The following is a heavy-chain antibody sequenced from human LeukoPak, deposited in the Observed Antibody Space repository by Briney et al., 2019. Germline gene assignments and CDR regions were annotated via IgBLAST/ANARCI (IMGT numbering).Heavy chain of an antibody. J-gene: IGHJ1*01. Sequence: PSETLSLTCTVSGGSISSYYWSWIRQPPGKGLEWIGYIYYSGSTNYNPSLKSRVTISVDTSKNQFSLKLSSVTAADTAVYYCARIEAVAGEKYFQHWGQGTLVTVSS. CDR2: IYYSGST. D-gene: IGHD6-19*01. V-gene: IGHV4-59*08. CDR3: ARIEAVAGEKYFQH. CDR1: GGSISSYY.